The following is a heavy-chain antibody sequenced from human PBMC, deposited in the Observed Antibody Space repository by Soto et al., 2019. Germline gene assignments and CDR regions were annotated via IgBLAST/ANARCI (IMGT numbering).Heavy chain of an antibody. D-gene: IGHD2-21*02. CDR3: ARSYCGGDCYLGFYNWFDP. CDR2: IIPIFGTP. Sequence: QVQLVQSGAEVKKPGSSVKVSCKASGGTFSNYAISWVRQAPGQGLEWMRGIIPIFGTPNYAQKFQGRVTITADESTSTAYMELSSLRSEDTALYYCARSYCGGDCYLGFYNWFDPWGQGTLVTVSS. J-gene: IGHJ5*02. CDR1: GGTFSNYA. V-gene: IGHV1-69*01.